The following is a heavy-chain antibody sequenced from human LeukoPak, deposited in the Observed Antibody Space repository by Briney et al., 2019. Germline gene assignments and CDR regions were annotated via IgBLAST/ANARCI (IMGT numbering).Heavy chain of an antibody. Sequence: SETLSLTCTVSGGSISSYYWSWIRQPPGKGLEWIGYIYYSGSTNYNPSLKSRVTISVDTSKNQLSLRLSSVTAADTAVYYCAREWGGKNYFDYWGQGTLVTVSS. CDR1: GGSISSYY. CDR2: IYYSGST. J-gene: IGHJ4*02. V-gene: IGHV4-59*12. D-gene: IGHD3-10*01. CDR3: AREWGGKNYFDY.